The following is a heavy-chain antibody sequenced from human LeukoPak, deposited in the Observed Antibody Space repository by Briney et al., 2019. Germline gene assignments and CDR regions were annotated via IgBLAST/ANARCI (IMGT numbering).Heavy chain of an antibody. CDR2: ISGSGGST. Sequence: GGSLGLSCAASGFTFSSYAMSWVRQAPGKGLEWVSAISGSGGSTYYADSVKGRFTISRDNSKNTLYLQMNSLRAEDTAVYYCAKSSWFGELSPPFDYWGQGTLVTVSS. CDR3: AKSSWFGELSPPFDY. CDR1: GFTFSSYA. V-gene: IGHV3-23*01. J-gene: IGHJ4*02. D-gene: IGHD3-10*01.